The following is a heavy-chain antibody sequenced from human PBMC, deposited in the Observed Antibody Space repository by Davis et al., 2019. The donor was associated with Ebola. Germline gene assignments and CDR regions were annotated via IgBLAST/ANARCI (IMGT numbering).Heavy chain of an antibody. CDR1: GYTFSDYY. J-gene: IGHJ6*02. CDR2: VYPKAGKT. Sequence: ASVKVSCKASGYTFSDYYIHWVQGAPGKGLEWVGLVYPKAGKTDNPDKFKDRVTITADKSTDTVHMELSSLRYDDTAVYYCATLDILTAYVPYAMDVWGQGTTITVS. CDR3: ATLDILTAYVPYAMDV. D-gene: IGHD3-9*01. V-gene: IGHV1-69-2*01.